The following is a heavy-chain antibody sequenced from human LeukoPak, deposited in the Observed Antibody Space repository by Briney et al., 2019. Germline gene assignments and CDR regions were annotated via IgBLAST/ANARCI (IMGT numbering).Heavy chain of an antibody. CDR3: ARQSVVNLGAVASNFDS. J-gene: IGHJ4*02. V-gene: IGHV4-39*01. Sequence: SETLSLTCTVSGGLITTTTCYWGWIRQSPGKGLEWIASIYYRGDTYYNASLESRVSISIDTSKNQFSLKLNSMNAADTAVYFCARQSVVNLGAVASNFDSWGQGTLVTVSA. CDR1: GGLITTTTCY. CDR2: IYYRGDT. D-gene: IGHD6-19*01.